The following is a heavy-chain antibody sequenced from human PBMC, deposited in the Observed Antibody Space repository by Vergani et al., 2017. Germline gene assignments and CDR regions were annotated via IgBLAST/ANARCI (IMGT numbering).Heavy chain of an antibody. Sequence: QVQLVQSGAEVKKPGASVKVSCKASGYTFTSYAMHWVRQAPGQRLEWMGWINAGNGNTKYSQKFQGRVTITRDTSASTAYMELSSLRSEDTAVYYCARDQGLDCSSTSCYPFDYWGQGTLVTVSS. CDR3: ARDQGLDCSSTSCYPFDY. CDR2: INAGNGNT. CDR1: GYTFTSYA. V-gene: IGHV1-3*01. J-gene: IGHJ4*02. D-gene: IGHD2-2*01.